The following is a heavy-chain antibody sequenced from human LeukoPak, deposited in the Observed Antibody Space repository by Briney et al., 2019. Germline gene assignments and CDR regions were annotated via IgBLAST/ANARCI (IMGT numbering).Heavy chain of an antibody. CDR2: INSDGGST. J-gene: IGHJ4*02. D-gene: IGHD4-17*01. CDR1: GFTFSSYW. V-gene: IGHV3-74*01. CDR3: ARKATVTTYFDY. Sequence: GGSLRLSCAASGFTFSSYWMHWVRQAPGKGLVWVSRINSDGGSTSSADSVKCRFTISRDNAKNTLYLQMNSLRAEDTAVYYCARKATVTTYFDYWGQGTLVTVSS.